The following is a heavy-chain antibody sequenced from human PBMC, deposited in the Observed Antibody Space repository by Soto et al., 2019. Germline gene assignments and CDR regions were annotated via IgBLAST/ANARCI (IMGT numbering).Heavy chain of an antibody. Sequence: ASVKVSCKVSGYTLTELSMHWVRQAPGKGLEWMGGFDPEDGETIYAQKLQGRVTMTEDTSTDTAYMELSSLRSEDTAVYYCATFRRGSFSSGWYRRYGYYFDYWGQGTLVTVSS. D-gene: IGHD6-19*01. CDR1: GYTLTELS. CDR2: FDPEDGET. V-gene: IGHV1-24*01. J-gene: IGHJ4*02. CDR3: ATFRRGSFSSGWYRRYGYYFDY.